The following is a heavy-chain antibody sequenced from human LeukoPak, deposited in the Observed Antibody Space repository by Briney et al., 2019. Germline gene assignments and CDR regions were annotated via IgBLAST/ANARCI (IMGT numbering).Heavy chain of an antibody. CDR2: ISSSSNYI. Sequence: PGGSLRLSCAASGFTFSTYTMNWVRQAPGEGLEWVSSISSSSNYIFYVDSVKGRFTISRDNAENSLYLQMNSLRAEDTAVYYCAPAFYCSDSSCPDWGQGTLVTVSS. V-gene: IGHV3-21*01. D-gene: IGHD2-15*01. CDR3: APAFYCSDSSCPD. J-gene: IGHJ4*02. CDR1: GFTFSTYT.